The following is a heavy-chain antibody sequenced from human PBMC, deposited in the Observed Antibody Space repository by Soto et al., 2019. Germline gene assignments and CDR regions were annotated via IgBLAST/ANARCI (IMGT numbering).Heavy chain of an antibody. CDR2: IYYSGST. D-gene: IGHD2-2*01. CDR1: GGSISSGGYY. CDR3: ARSSTSANYFDY. Sequence: QVQLQESGPGRVKPSQTLSLTCTVSGGSISSGGYYWSWIRQHPGKVLEWIGYIYYSGSTYYNPSLKSRVTISVDTSKNQFSLKLSSVTAADTAVYYCARSSTSANYFDYWGQGTLVTVSS. V-gene: IGHV4-31*03. J-gene: IGHJ4*02.